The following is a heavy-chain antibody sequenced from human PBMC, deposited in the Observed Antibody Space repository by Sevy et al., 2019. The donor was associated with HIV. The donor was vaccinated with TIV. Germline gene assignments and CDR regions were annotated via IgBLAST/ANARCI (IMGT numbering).Heavy chain of an antibody. CDR1: GYTLTELS. J-gene: IGHJ6*02. V-gene: IGHV1-24*01. D-gene: IGHD3-3*01. Sequence: NNRRASVKVSCKVSGYTLTELSMHWVRQAPGKGLEWMGGFDPEDGETIYAQKFQGRVTMTEDTSTDTAYMELSSLRSEDTAVYYCATVVGIFGVVTRYYYYGMDVWGQGTTVTVSS. CDR2: FDPEDGET. CDR3: ATVVGIFGVVTRYYYYGMDV.